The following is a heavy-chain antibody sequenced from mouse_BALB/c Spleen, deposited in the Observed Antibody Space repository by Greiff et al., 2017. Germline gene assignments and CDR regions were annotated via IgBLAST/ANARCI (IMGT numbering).Heavy chain of an antibody. Sequence: VQLHQSGAELVKPGASVKLSCKASGYTFTEYIIHWVKQRSGQGLEWIGWFYPGSGRIKYNENFKDKATFTADKSSSTVYMELSRLTSGDTAVYFCARHEGELAWFAYWGQGTLVTVSA. CDR3: ARHEGELAWFAY. CDR1: GYTFTEYI. CDR2: FYPGSGRI. J-gene: IGHJ3*01. V-gene: IGHV1-62-2*01.